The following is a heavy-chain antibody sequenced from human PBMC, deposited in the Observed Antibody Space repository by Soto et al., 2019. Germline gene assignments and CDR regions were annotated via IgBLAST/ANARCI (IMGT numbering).Heavy chain of an antibody. J-gene: IGHJ5*02. V-gene: IGHV3-73*02. CDR1: GFTFSGSA. D-gene: IGHD2-15*01. CDR2: IRSKANSYAT. Sequence: VQLVESGGGLVQPGGSLKLSCAASGFTFSGSAMHWVRQASGKGLEWVGRIRSKANSYATAYAASVKGRFTISRDDSKNTAYLQMNSLKTEDTAVYYCTRHSPGYCSGGSCYRNWFDPWGQGTLVTVSS. CDR3: TRHSPGYCSGGSCYRNWFDP.